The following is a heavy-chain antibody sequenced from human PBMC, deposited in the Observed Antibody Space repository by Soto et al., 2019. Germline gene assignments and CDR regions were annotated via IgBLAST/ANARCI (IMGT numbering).Heavy chain of an antibody. CDR2: IYHTGST. D-gene: IGHD3-16*01. Sequence: QVQLQQWGAGLLKPSETLSLACAVSGESSSDYYWSWIRQPPGKGLEFIGEIYHTGSTKYNPSLESRVTISLDTSKNQFNKNQFTRKLNSVTAADTAVHYCTRGKHYSWGDYWGHGNLVTVSS. CDR3: TRGKHYSWGDY. CDR1: GESSSDYY. J-gene: IGHJ4*01. V-gene: IGHV4-34*01.